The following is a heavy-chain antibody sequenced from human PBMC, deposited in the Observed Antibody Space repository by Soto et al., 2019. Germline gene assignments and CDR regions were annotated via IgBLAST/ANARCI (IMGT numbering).Heavy chain of an antibody. CDR3: AKARTDSPFDP. Sequence: QVQLVESGGGVVQPGRSLRLSCAASGFTFSSYGMHWVRQAPGKGLEWVAVISYDGSNKYYADSVKGRFTISRDNSKNTLYLQMNSLRAEDTAVYYCAKARTDSPFDPWGQGTLVTVSS. J-gene: IGHJ5*02. CDR1: GFTFSSYG. V-gene: IGHV3-30*18. CDR2: ISYDGSNK.